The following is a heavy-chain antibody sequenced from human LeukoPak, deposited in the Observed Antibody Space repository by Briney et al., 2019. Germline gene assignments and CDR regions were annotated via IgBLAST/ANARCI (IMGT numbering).Heavy chain of an antibody. D-gene: IGHD6-19*01. CDR1: GFTFSSYG. CDR2: ISYDGSNK. CDR3: AKLSSGWQIDY. Sequence: GGSLRLSCAASGFTFSSYGMHWVRQAPGKGLEWVAVISYDGSNKYSADSVKGRFTISRDNSKNTLYLQMNSLRAEDTAVYYGAKLSSGWQIDYWGQGTLVTVSS. J-gene: IGHJ4*02. V-gene: IGHV3-30*18.